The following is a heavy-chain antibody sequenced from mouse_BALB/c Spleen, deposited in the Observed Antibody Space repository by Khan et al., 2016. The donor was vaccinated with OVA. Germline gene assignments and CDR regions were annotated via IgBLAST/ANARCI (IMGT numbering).Heavy chain of an antibody. CDR2: MSSDSSTT. V-gene: IGHV5-17*02. Sequence: EVELVESGGGLVQPGGSRKLSCAASGFTFSSFGMHWVRQAPKKGLEWVAYMSSDSSTTYYVDTVKGRFTISRDNPKSTLFLQMTSLRSEDTAMYYCVRSGGNFHWYFDVWGAGTSVTVSS. CDR3: VRSGGNFHWYFDV. D-gene: IGHD2-1*01. J-gene: IGHJ1*01. CDR1: GFTFSSFG.